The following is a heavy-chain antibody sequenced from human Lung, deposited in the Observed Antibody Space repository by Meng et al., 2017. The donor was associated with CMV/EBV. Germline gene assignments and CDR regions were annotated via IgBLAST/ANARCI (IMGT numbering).Heavy chain of an antibody. J-gene: IGHJ5*02. CDR3: ARSPGGGWFDP. Sequence: SXXVSCKASGYTFTGYYMHWVRQAPGQGLEWMGWINPNSGGTNYAQKFQGRVTMTRDTSISTAYMELSRLRSDDTAVYYCARSPGGGWFDPWGQGTLVTFSS. CDR1: GYTFTGYY. V-gene: IGHV1-2*02. D-gene: IGHD6-25*01. CDR2: INPNSGGT.